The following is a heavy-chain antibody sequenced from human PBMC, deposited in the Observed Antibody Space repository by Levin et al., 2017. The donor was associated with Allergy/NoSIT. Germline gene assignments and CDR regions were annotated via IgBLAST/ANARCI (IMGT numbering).Heavy chain of an antibody. CDR2: VSSGDST. Sequence: PGGSLRLSCAASGFTFSSYAMTWIRQAPGKGLEWVSSVSSGDSTYYADSVKGRFTISRDNSKNTLYLQMNSLRAEDTALYYCAKDGIGYSSSYYYFDYWGQGTLVTVSS. CDR3: AKDGIGYSSSYYYFDY. CDR1: GFTFSSYA. V-gene: IGHV3-23*01. D-gene: IGHD6-13*01. J-gene: IGHJ4*02.